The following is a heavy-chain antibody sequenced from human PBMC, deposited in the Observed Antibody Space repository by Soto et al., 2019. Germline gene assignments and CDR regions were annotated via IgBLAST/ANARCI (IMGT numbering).Heavy chain of an antibody. J-gene: IGHJ5*02. CDR2: ISYDGSNK. Sequence: QVQLVESGGGVVQPGRSLRLSCAASGFTFSSYGMHWVRQAPGKGLEWVAVISYDGSNKYYADSVEGRFTISRDNSKNTLYLQMNSLRAEDTAVYYCAKSYKWELQGPWGQGTLVTVSS. D-gene: IGHD1-26*01. V-gene: IGHV3-30*18. CDR1: GFTFSSYG. CDR3: AKSYKWELQGP.